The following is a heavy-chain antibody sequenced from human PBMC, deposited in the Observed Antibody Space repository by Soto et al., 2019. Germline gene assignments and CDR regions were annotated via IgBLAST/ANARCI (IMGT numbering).Heavy chain of an antibody. CDR3: AREDYGYPGY. J-gene: IGHJ4*02. D-gene: IGHD4-17*01. Sequence: EVQLVESGGGLVQPGGSLRLSCAASGFTFSSYWMYWVPQAPGKGLVWVSRINSDESTTSYADSVKGRFTISRDNAKNTLYLQMNSLRAEDTAVYYCAREDYGYPGYWGQGTLVTVSS. V-gene: IGHV3-74*01. CDR2: INSDESTT. CDR1: GFTFSSYW.